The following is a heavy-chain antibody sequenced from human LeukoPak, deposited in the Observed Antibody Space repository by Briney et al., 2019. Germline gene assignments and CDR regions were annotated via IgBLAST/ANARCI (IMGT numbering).Heavy chain of an antibody. V-gene: IGHV1-2*02. CDR2: INANNGDT. D-gene: IGHD2-2*01. CDR1: GYTFTDYY. CDR3: ARVSPIYQLFFWFDP. J-gene: IGHJ5*02. Sequence: ASVKVSCKASGYTFTDYYVHWVRQAPGQGLEWMGWINANNGDTNYAQKFQGRITMTRDTSISTAYMDLTRLRSDDTAVYYCARVSPIYQLFFWFDPWGQGTLVTVSS.